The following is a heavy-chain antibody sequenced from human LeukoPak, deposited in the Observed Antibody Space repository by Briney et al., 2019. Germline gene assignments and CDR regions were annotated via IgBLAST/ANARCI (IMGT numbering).Heavy chain of an antibody. CDR2: ISSDGGKT. Sequence: AGGSLRLSCSASGSTFTTYAMHWVRQAPGKGLEYVSAISSDGGKTYYADLVKGRFTISRDNSKNTLYLQMSSLRAEDTAVYYCVRRSGGYDYWGQGTLVTVSS. V-gene: IGHV3-64D*09. D-gene: IGHD1-26*01. CDR3: VRRSGGYDY. J-gene: IGHJ4*02. CDR1: GSTFTTYA.